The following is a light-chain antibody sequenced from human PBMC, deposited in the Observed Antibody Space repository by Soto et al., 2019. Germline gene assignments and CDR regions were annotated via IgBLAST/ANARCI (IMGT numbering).Light chain of an antibody. CDR2: DNN. V-gene: IGLV1-51*01. CDR3: GTWDSSLSAYV. Sequence: QEVTISCSGSSSNIANNYVSWFQQLPGTAPKLLIYDNNQRLSGIPDRFSGSKSGTSATLAITGLQTGDEADYYCGTWDSSLSAYVFGTGTKVTVL. J-gene: IGLJ1*01. CDR1: SSNIANNY.